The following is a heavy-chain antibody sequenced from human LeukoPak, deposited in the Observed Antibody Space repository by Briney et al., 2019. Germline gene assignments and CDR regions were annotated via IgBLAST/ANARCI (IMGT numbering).Heavy chain of an antibody. Sequence: GGSLRLSCAASGFTFSSYSMNWVRQAPGKGLEWVSSISSSSSYIYYADSVKGRFTISRDNAKNSLYLQMNSLRAEDTAVHYCARVTCSGGSCYFDYWGQGTLVTVSS. J-gene: IGHJ4*02. CDR3: ARVTCSGGSCYFDY. CDR1: GFTFSSYS. V-gene: IGHV3-21*01. CDR2: ISSSSSYI. D-gene: IGHD2-15*01.